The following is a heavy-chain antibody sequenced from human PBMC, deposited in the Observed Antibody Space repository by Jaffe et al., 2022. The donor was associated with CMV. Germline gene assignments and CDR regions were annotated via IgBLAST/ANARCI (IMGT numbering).Heavy chain of an antibody. CDR2: IIPILGIA. D-gene: IGHD6-19*01. Sequence: QVQLVQSGAEVKKPGSSVKVSCKASGGTFSSYAISWVRQAPGQGLEWMGRIIPILGIANYAQKFQGRVTITADKSTSTAYMELSSLRSEDTAVYYCARDLIAVAGMDNWGQGTLVTVSS. CDR1: GGTFSSYA. J-gene: IGHJ4*02. CDR3: ARDLIAVAGMDN. V-gene: IGHV1-69*09.